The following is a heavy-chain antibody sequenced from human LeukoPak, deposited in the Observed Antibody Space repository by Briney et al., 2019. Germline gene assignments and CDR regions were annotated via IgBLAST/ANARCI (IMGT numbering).Heavy chain of an antibody. D-gene: IGHD2-8*02. V-gene: IGHV1-46*01. CDR3: VREESGGYFDY. Sequence: ASVKIACKSFGFTFTNYLLHWVRQAPGQGLEWVGRIAPSVDTTNYAQKFRGRVTMSRDTSTSTVYMELSSLRSDDTAIYYCVREESGGYFDYWGQGTLVTVSS. CDR1: GFTFTNYL. CDR2: IAPSVDTT. J-gene: IGHJ4*02.